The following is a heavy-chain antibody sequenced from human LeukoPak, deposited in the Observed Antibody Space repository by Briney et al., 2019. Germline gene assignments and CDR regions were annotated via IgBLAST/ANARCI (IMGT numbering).Heavy chain of an antibody. D-gene: IGHD4-17*01. CDR3: AREGGDYEGFDY. CDR1: GYTFTGYY. V-gene: IGHV1-2*02. Sequence: ASVKVSCKASGYTFTGYYMHWVRQAPGQGLEWMGWINPSSGGANYAQKFQGRVTMTRDTSISTAYMELSRLRSDDTAVYYCAREGGDYEGFDYWGQGTLVTVSS. CDR2: INPSSGGA. J-gene: IGHJ4*02.